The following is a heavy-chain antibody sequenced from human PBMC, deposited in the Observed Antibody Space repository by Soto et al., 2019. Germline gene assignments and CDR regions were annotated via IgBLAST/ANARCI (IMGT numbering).Heavy chain of an antibody. CDR3: AKVIRADSTSSKFYHYSGMDV. V-gene: IGHV3-30*18. CDR2: ISNDGSNK. CDR1: GFSFSTYG. Sequence: QVQMVKSGGGVVQPGRSLRLSCAAAGFSFSTYGMHWVRQAPGKGLEWMAVISNDGSNKYYADSVKGRFTLPRANSMETLFLQMNSLRGEETAIYYCAKVIRADSTSSKFYHYSGMDVWGQGTMVTVSS. J-gene: IGHJ6*02. D-gene: IGHD6-6*01.